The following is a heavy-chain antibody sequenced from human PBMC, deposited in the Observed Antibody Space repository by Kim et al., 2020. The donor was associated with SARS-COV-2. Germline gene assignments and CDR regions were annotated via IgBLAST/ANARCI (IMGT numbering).Heavy chain of an antibody. J-gene: IGHJ1*01. D-gene: IGHD6-13*01. CDR1: GFTFNSYA. Sequence: GGSLRLSCAASGFTFNSYAMNWVRQAPGKGLEWVSGISGNGISTYYADSVKGRFTISIDNSKNTLYLQLNSLRAEDTAIYYCAKDPPAWYSSSYSRAEYFQHWGQATLVTVSS. CDR2: ISGNGIST. V-gene: IGHV3-23*01. CDR3: AKDPPAWYSSSYSRAEYFQH.